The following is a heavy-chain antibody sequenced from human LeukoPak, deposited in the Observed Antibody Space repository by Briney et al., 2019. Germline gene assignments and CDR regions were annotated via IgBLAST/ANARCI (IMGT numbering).Heavy chain of an antibody. V-gene: IGHV4-59*08. Sequence: PSETLSLTCTVSGGSISSYYWSWIRQPPGKGLEWIGYIYYSGSTNYNPSLKSRVTISVDTSKNQFSLKLSSVTAADTAVYYCARHIGEYSYGIWFDPWGQGTLVTVSS. CDR2: IYYSGST. D-gene: IGHD5-18*01. CDR3: ARHIGEYSYGIWFDP. J-gene: IGHJ5*02. CDR1: GGSISSYY.